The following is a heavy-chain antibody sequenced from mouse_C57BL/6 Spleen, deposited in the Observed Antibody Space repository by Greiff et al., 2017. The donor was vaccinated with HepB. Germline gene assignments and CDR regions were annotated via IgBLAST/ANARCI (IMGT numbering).Heavy chain of an antibody. J-gene: IGHJ1*03. CDR2: IDPSDSYT. Sequence: QVQLQQPGAELVRPGTSVKLSCKASGYTFTSYWMHWVKQRPGQGLEWIGVIDPSDSYTNYNQKFKGKATLTVDTSSSTAYMQLSSLTSEDSAVYYCARKNHYYGSSYGYFDVWGTGTTVTVSS. D-gene: IGHD1-1*01. V-gene: IGHV1-59*01. CDR3: ARKNHYYGSSYGYFDV. CDR1: GYTFTSYW.